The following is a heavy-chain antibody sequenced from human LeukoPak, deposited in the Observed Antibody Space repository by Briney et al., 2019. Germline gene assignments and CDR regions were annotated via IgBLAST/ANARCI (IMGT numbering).Heavy chain of an antibody. Sequence: GGSLRLSCAASGFIFSSYAMHWVRQAPGEGLVWVSRIRSDGSDTRYAESVKGRFTISRDNAKNTLYLQMNSLRAEDTAVYYCARDWFHAIDYWGQGTLVTVSS. V-gene: IGHV3-74*01. CDR3: ARDWFHAIDY. D-gene: IGHD2/OR15-2a*01. CDR2: IRSDGSDT. J-gene: IGHJ4*02. CDR1: GFIFSSYA.